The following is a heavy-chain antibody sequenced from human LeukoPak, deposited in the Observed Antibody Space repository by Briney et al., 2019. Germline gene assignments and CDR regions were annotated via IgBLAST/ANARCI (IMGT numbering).Heavy chain of an antibody. CDR1: GFTFSSFY. V-gene: IGHV3-53*01. D-gene: IGHD1-1*01. CDR2: LYTSGDT. CDR3: ARRNVGYDY. Sequence: GGSLRLSCAASGFTFSSFYMSWVRQPPRKGLEWVSILYTSGDTDYTDSVKGRFSVSRDNSKNTLYLQMNSLRAEDTAVYYCARRNVGYDYWGQGTLVTVSS. J-gene: IGHJ4*02.